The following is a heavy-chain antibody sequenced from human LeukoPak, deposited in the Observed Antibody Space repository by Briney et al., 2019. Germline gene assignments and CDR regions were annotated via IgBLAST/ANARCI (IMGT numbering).Heavy chain of an antibody. CDR1: GYTFTSHG. J-gene: IGHJ6*01. Sequence: ASVKVSCKTSGYTFTSHGISWVRQAPGQGLEWVGWISTYNGQTDYAQSLQGRVVMTTDRSTSTAYMDLWSLRSDDTAVYYCTSGVDYNYWGQGAVGTVSS. D-gene: IGHD5-24*01. CDR3: TSGVDYNY. V-gene: IGHV1-18*01. CDR2: ISTYNGQT.